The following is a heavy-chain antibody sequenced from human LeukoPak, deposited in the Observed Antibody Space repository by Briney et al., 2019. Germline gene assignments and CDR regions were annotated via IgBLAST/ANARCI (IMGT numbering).Heavy chain of an antibody. CDR2: IIPXLGIA. V-gene: IGHV1-69*04. D-gene: IGHD2-15*01. CDR1: GGTFSSYA. Sequence: ASVKVSCKASGGTFSSYAISWVRQAPGXXXXWMGRIIPXLGIANYAQKFQGRVTITADKSTSTAYMELSSLRSEDTAVYYCASLPQDIVVVVAATHIGYWGQGTLVTVSS. CDR3: ASLPQDIVVVVAATHIGY. J-gene: IGHJ4*02.